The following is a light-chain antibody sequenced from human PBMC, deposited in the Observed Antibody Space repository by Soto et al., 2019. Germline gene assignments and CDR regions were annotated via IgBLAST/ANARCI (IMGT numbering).Light chain of an antibody. J-gene: IGKJ4*01. CDR2: DAS. CDR1: QSVSSF. Sequence: TLSLSPGERATLSCRASQSVSSFLAWYQQKPGQAPRLLIYDASNRATGTPARFSGSGSGTDFTLTISSLEPEDFAVYYCQQRSNGLTFGGGTKVDI. V-gene: IGKV3-11*01. CDR3: QQRSNGLT.